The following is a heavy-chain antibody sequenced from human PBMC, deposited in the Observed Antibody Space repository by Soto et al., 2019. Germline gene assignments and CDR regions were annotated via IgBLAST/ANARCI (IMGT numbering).Heavy chain of an antibody. CDR2: INHSGST. Sequence: SETLSLTCAVYGGSFSGYYWSWIRQPPGKGLEWIGEINHSGSTNYNPSLKSRVTISVDTSKNQFSLKLSSVTAADTAVYYCARTHTAMYNYYYYMDVWGKGTTVTVSS. CDR3: ARTHTAMYNYYYYMDV. CDR1: GGSFSGYY. J-gene: IGHJ6*03. D-gene: IGHD5-18*01. V-gene: IGHV4-34*01.